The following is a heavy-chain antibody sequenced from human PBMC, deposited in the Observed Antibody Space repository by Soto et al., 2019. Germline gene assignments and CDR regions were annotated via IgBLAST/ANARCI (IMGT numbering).Heavy chain of an antibody. CDR2: IYTSGST. Sequence: SETLSLTCTVSGDSMSKYYWSWIRQPAGKGLEWIGRIYTSGSTNYNPSLKSRVNMSIDTSNNHFSLNLKSVTAADAAVYYCARTVGAAYYFDFWGQGDLVTVSS. D-gene: IGHD1-26*01. CDR1: GDSMSKYY. CDR3: ARTVGAAYYFDF. J-gene: IGHJ4*02. V-gene: IGHV4-4*07.